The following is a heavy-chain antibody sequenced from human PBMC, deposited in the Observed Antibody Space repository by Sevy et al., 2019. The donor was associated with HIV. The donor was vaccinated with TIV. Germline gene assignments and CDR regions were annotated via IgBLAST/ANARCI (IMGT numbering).Heavy chain of an antibody. J-gene: IGHJ3*02. V-gene: IGHV3-73*01. CDR2: IKKIGDSYAT. CDR1: GSTFSGSA. Sequence: GGSLRLSCAASGSTFSGSALHWVRQASGKGLEWVGRIKKIGDSYATAFAASLEGRLTISRDDLKNTVHLQMNSLKIEDTAVYYCTRLIYPDDAFDIWGQGTMVTVSS. CDR3: TRLIYPDDAFDI.